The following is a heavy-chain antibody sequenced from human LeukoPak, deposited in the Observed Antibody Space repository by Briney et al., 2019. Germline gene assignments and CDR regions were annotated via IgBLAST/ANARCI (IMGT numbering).Heavy chain of an antibody. CDR2: IYYSGST. Sequence: SETLSLTCTVSGGSISSYYWSWIRQPPGKGLEWIGYIYYSGSTNYNPSLKSRVTISVDTSKNQFSLKLSSVTAADTAVYYCAREEARAYNWFDPWGQGTLVTVSS. CDR3: AREEARAYNWFDP. J-gene: IGHJ5*02. D-gene: IGHD6-6*01. CDR1: GGSISSYY. V-gene: IGHV4-59*01.